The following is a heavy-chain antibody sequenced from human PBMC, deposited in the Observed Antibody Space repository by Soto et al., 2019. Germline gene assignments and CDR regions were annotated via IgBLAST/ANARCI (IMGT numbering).Heavy chain of an antibody. CDR2: IYYAGTT. Sequence: SETLSLTCTVSGGSIGSYYWSWIRQSPGKGLEWIGNIYYAGTTSYNPSLKSRVTITLETSKSQFSLRLTSVTASDTAVYYCARLGAYYQSLHPWGQGTVVTVSS. CDR1: GGSIGSYY. CDR3: ARLGAYYQSLHP. D-gene: IGHD2-21*01. J-gene: IGHJ5*02. V-gene: IGHV4-59*08.